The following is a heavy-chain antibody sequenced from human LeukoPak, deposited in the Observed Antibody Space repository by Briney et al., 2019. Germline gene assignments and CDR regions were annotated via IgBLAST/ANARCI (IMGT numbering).Heavy chain of an antibody. D-gene: IGHD1-14*01. CDR3: ARGVEPLAANTLAY. CDR2: LYSDGNT. J-gene: IGHJ4*02. Sequence: PGGSLRLSCAASGFTVITNDMTWVRQAPGKGLEWVSVLYSDGNTKYADSVQGRFTIPRDNSKNTLYLAMNSLSPDDTAVYYCARGVEPLAANTLAYWGQGTLVTVSS. V-gene: IGHV3-53*01. CDR1: GFTVITND.